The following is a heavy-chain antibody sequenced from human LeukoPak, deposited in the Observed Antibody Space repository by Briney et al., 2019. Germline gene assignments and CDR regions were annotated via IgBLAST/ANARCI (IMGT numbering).Heavy chain of an antibody. Sequence: GGSLRLSCAASGFTFSSYAMSWVRQAPGKGLEYVSGISSSGGSTYYANSVKGRFTISRDNSKNTLYLQMGSLRGEDMAVYYCARGSASSNPLDYWGQGTLVTVSS. CDR1: GFTFSSYA. CDR3: ARGSASSNPLDY. CDR2: ISSSGGST. J-gene: IGHJ4*02. V-gene: IGHV3-64*01. D-gene: IGHD4-11*01.